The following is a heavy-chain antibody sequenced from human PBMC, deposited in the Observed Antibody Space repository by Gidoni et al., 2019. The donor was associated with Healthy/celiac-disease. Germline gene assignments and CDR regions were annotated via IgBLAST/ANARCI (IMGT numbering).Heavy chain of an antibody. CDR3: ASGGVGATPDY. J-gene: IGHJ4*02. CDR1: GGTFSSYD. CDR2: IIPIFGTA. D-gene: IGHD1-26*01. V-gene: IGHV1-69*01. Sequence: QVQLVQSGAEVKKPGSSVKVSCKASGGTFSSYDISLVRQAPGQGLEWMGGIIPIFGTANYAKKFQGRVTITADESTSTADMELSSLRSEETAVYYCASGGVGATPDYWGQGTLVTVSS.